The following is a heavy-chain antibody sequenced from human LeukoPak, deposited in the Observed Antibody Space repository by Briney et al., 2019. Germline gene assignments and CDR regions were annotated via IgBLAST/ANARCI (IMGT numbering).Heavy chain of an antibody. CDR2: FDPEDGET. CDR1: GYTLTELS. CDR3: ATDRPGATYEVKGSIDY. J-gene: IGHJ4*02. Sequence: ASVKVSCKVSGYTLTELSMHWVRQAPGKGLEWMGGFDPEDGETIYAQKFQGRVTMTEDTSTDTAYMELSSLRSEDTAVYYCATDRPGATYEVKGSIDYWGQGTLVTVSS. D-gene: IGHD1-26*01. V-gene: IGHV1-24*01.